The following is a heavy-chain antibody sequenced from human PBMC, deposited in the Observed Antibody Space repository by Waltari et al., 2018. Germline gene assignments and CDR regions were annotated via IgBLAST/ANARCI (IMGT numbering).Heavy chain of an antibody. CDR2: IRSKANSYAT. Sequence: EVQLVESGGGLVQSGGSLKLSCAASGFPFSGPSRHWVRQASGKGLGWVGRIRSKANSYATAYAASVKGRFTISRDDSKNTAYLQMNSLKTEDTAVYYCTRPMTTAYPGDYWGQGTLVTVSS. V-gene: IGHV3-73*02. J-gene: IGHJ4*02. CDR1: GFPFSGPS. D-gene: IGHD4-17*01. CDR3: TRPMTTAYPGDY.